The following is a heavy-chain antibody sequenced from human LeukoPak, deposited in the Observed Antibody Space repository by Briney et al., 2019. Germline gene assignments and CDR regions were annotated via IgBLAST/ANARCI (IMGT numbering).Heavy chain of an antibody. CDR3: ASYRYSSGIFDY. V-gene: IGHV4-34*01. D-gene: IGHD6-19*01. J-gene: IGHJ4*02. Sequence: SETLSLTCAVYGGSFSGYYWSWIRQPPGKGLERIGEINHSGSTNYNPSLKSRVTISVDTSKNQFSLKLSSVTAADTAVYYCASYRYSSGIFDYWGQGTLVTVSS. CDR2: INHSGST. CDR1: GGSFSGYY.